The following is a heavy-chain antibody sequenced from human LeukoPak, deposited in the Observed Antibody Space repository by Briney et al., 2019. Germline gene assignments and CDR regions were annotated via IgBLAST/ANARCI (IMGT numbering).Heavy chain of an antibody. CDR1: GFTFSEYD. J-gene: IGHJ4*02. CDR2: INPFGPTG. CDR3: VFSGGSGTYSHPHLDY. Sequence: GGSLRLSCAASGFTFSEYDMNWIRPAPGKGRELVSFINPFGPTGIYAYSVKGRFNITRDNARTSLYLPLCTLRAQAKSVVYCVFSGGSGTYSHPHLDYWGQGTLVTVST. V-gene: IGHV3-11*04. D-gene: IGHD3-10*01.